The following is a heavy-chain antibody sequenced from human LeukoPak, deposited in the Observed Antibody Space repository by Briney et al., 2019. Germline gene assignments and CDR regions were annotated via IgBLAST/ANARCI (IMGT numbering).Heavy chain of an antibody. CDR1: GYTFTSYD. CDR2: MNPNSGNT. D-gene: IGHD3-22*01. Sequence: ASVKVSCKASGYTFTSYDINWVRQATGQGLEWMGWMNPNSGNTGYAQKFQGRVTMTRNTSISTAYMELSSLRSEDTAVYYCARALIVVGASVYWGQGTLVTVSS. J-gene: IGHJ4*02. CDR3: ARALIVVGASVY. V-gene: IGHV1-8*01.